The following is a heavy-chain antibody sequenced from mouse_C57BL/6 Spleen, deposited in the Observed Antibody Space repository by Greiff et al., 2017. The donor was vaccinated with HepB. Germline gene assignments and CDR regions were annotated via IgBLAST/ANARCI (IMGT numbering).Heavy chain of an antibody. CDR2: IWWDDDK. CDR3: ARMVFYYYGSNYWYFDV. Sequence: QVTLKVSGPGILQPSQTLSLTCSFSGFSLSTFGMGVGWIRQPSGKGLEWLAHIWWDDDKYYNPALKSRLTISKDTSKNPVFLKIANVDTADTATYYCARMVFYYYGSNYWYFDVWGTGTTVTVSS. CDR1: GFSLSTFGMG. V-gene: IGHV8-8*01. J-gene: IGHJ1*03. D-gene: IGHD1-1*01.